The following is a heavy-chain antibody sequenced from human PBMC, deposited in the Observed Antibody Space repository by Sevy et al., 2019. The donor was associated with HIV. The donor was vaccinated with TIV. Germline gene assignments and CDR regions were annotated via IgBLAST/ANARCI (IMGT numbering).Heavy chain of an antibody. D-gene: IGHD6-19*01. CDR1: GFSVSTHA. V-gene: IGHV3-30-3*01. CDR3: TRDAGYSTGWYPSDY. Sequence: GGSLRLSCAASGFSVSTHAMHWVRQAPGKVLEWVALISYDGSSKYYADSVKGRLTISRDNSKNTLYLQMSSLRPDDTAVYYCTRDAGYSTGWYPSDYWGQGTLVTVSS. J-gene: IGHJ4*02. CDR2: ISYDGSSK.